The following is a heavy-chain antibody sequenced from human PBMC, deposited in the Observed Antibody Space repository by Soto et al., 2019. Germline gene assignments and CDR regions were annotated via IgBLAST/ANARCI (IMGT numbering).Heavy chain of an antibody. CDR3: AREDSSSGWFDP. J-gene: IGHJ5*02. CDR1: GGTFSSYA. D-gene: IGHD6-13*01. CDR2: IIPIFGTA. Sequence: SVKVSCKASGGTFSSYAISWVRQAPGQGLEWMGGIIPIFGTANYAQKFQGRVTITADESTSIAYMELSSLRSEDTAVYYCAREDSSSGWFDPWGQGTLVTVSS. V-gene: IGHV1-69*13.